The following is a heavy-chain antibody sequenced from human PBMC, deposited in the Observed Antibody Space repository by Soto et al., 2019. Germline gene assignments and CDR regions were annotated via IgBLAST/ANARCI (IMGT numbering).Heavy chain of an antibody. CDR1: GFTFSNYW. CDR2: IKKDGSDK. V-gene: IGHV3-7*01. J-gene: IGHJ6*02. Sequence: EVQVVESGGGLVQPGGSLILSCVASGFTFSNYWMSWVRQAPGKGLEWVANIKKDGSDKNYVDSVEGRFSIFRDNAKNSLHLQMYGVRAEDTAVYYCARDLGTALVGFDYGMDVWGQGTTVTVSS. CDR3: ARDLGTALVGFDYGMDV. D-gene: IGHD5-18*01.